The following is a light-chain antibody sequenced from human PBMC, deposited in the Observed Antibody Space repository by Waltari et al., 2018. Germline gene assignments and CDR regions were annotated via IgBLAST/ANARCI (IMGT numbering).Light chain of an antibody. CDR2: EVS. V-gene: IGLV2-14*01. J-gene: IGLJ1*01. Sequence: QSALTQPASVSGSPGQSTTIPCTGTSSHVGGYNYVSWYQQHPGKAPKLMIYEVSNRPSGVSNRFSGSKSGNTASLTISGLQAEDEADYYCSSYTSSSTRVFGTGTKVTVL. CDR3: SSYTSSSTRV. CDR1: SSHVGGYNY.